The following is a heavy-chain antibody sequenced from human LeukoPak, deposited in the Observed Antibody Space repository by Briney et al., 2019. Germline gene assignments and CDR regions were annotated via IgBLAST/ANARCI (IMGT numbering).Heavy chain of an antibody. V-gene: IGHV3-30-3*01. CDR2: ISYDGSNK. D-gene: IGHD3-3*01. J-gene: IGHJ4*02. Sequence: GGSLRLSCAASGFTFSSYAMHWVRQAPGKGLEWVAVISYDGSNKYYADSVKGRFTISRDNSKNTLYLQMNSLRAEDTAVYYCARERYDFWSGSTAGYFDYWGQGTLVTVSS. CDR1: GFTFSSYA. CDR3: ARERYDFWSGSTAGYFDY.